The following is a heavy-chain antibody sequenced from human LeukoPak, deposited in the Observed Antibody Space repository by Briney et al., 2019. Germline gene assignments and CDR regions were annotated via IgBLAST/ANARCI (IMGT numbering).Heavy chain of an antibody. CDR3: ARDPFPYYYDSSGCFDY. CDR1: GYTFTSYY. D-gene: IGHD3-22*01. CDR2: MNPNSGNT. J-gene: IGHJ4*02. V-gene: IGHV1-8*03. Sequence: ASVKVSCKASGYTFTSYYMHWVRQATRQGLEWMGWMNPNSGNTGYAQKFQGRVTITRNTSISTAYMELRSLRSDDTAVYYCARDPFPYYYDSSGCFDYWGQGTLVTVSS.